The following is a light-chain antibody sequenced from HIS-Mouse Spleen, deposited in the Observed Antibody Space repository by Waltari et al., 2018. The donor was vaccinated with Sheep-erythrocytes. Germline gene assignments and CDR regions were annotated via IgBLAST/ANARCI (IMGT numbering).Light chain of an antibody. V-gene: IGKV1-39*01. CDR3: QQRYSTPYT. J-gene: IGKJ2*01. Sequence: DIQMTQSPSSLSASVGERVNITCRASQSISSYLNWYQQKPGKAPKLLIYAASSLQSGVPSRFSGSGSGTDFTLTISSLQPEDFATYYCQQRYSTPYTFGQGTKLEIK. CDR2: AAS. CDR1: QSISSY.